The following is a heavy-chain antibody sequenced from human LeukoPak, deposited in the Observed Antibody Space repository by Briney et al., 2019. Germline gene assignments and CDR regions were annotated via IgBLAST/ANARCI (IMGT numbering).Heavy chain of an antibody. Sequence: GSLRLSCAASGFTFSSYGMHWVRQAPGKGLEWVAVIWYDGSNKYYADSVKGRFTISRDNSKNTLYLQMNSLRAEDTAVYYCARDAESVVVPAAVFDYWGQGTLVTVSS. D-gene: IGHD2-2*01. V-gene: IGHV3-33*01. CDR2: IWYDGSNK. CDR3: ARDAESVVVPAAVFDY. J-gene: IGHJ4*02. CDR1: GFTFSSYG.